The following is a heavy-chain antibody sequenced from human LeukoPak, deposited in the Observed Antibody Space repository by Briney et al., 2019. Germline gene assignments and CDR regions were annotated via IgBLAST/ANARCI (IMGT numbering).Heavy chain of an antibody. CDR2: ISGSGGST. D-gene: IGHD3-22*01. J-gene: IGHJ4*02. Sequence: PGGSLRLSCAASGFTFSSYAMSWVRQAPGKGLEWVSAISGSGGSTYYADSVKGRFTISRDNSKNTLYLQMNSLRAEDTAVHYCAKGEYYYDSSGHFDYWGQGTLVTVSS. V-gene: IGHV3-23*01. CDR1: GFTFSSYA. CDR3: AKGEYYYDSSGHFDY.